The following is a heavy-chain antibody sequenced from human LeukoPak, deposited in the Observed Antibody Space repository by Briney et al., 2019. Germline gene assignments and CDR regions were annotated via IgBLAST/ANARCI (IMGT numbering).Heavy chain of an antibody. CDR3: ARVKTAMVTLGAFDI. CDR2: ISGSGGST. J-gene: IGHJ3*02. CDR1: GFTFSSYA. D-gene: IGHD5-18*01. Sequence: GGSLRLSCAASGFTFSSYAMSWVRQAPGKGLEWVSAISGSGGSTYYVDSVKGRFTISRDNAKNSLYLQMNSLRAEDTAVYYCARVKTAMVTLGAFDIWGQGTMVTVSS. V-gene: IGHV3-23*01.